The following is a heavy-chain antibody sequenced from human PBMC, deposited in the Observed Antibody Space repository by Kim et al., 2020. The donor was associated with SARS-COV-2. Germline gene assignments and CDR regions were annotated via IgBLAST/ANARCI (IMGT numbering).Heavy chain of an antibody. CDR2: IIPIFGTA. CDR3: ARGATGGATIYYYYGMDV. Sequence: SVKVSCKASGGTFSSYAISWVRQAPGQGLEWMGGIIPIFGTANYAQKFQGRVTITADESTSTAYMELSSLRSEDTAVYYCARGATGGATIYYYYGMDVWGQGTTVTVSS. V-gene: IGHV1-69*13. D-gene: IGHD1-26*01. J-gene: IGHJ6*02. CDR1: GGTFSSYA.